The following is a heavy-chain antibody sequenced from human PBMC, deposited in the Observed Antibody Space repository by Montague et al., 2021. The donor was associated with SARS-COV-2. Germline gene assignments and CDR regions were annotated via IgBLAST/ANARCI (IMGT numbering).Heavy chain of an antibody. CDR2: ISSSGSII. V-gene: IGHV3-48*03. Sequence: SLRLSCAASGFTFTHYEMNWVRQAPGKGLEWVSYISSSGSIIYYXDSVKGLFTISRDVAKDSLYLQMSSLRAEDTAVYYCARDREYCSSASCYDIYYGMDVWGPGTTVTVSS. D-gene: IGHD2-2*01. J-gene: IGHJ6*02. CDR1: GFTFTHYE. CDR3: ARDREYCSSASCYDIYYGMDV.